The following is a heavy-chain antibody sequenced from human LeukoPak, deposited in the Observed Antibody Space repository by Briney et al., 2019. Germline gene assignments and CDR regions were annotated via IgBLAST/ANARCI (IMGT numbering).Heavy chain of an antibody. Sequence: GASVKVSCKASGYTFTSYGINWVRQAPGQGLGWMGWISAYNGSTNYAQKLQGRVTMTTDTSTSTAYMELRSLRSDDTAVYYCARCIAVAVPDYWGQGTLVTVSS. CDR3: ARCIAVAVPDY. J-gene: IGHJ4*02. CDR2: ISAYNGST. CDR1: GYTFTSYG. D-gene: IGHD6-19*01. V-gene: IGHV1-18*04.